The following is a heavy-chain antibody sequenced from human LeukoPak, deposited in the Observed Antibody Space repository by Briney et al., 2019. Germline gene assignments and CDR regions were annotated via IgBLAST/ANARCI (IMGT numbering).Heavy chain of an antibody. CDR2: ISYDGSNK. D-gene: IGHD4-17*01. CDR1: GFTFSSHG. CDR3: AKDYRHDYGDYYFDY. V-gene: IGHV3-30*18. J-gene: IGHJ4*02. Sequence: PGRSLRLSCAASGFTFSSHGMHWVRQAPGKGLEWVAVISYDGSNKYYADSVKGRFTISRDNSKNTLYLQMNSLRAEDTAVYYCAKDYRHDYGDYYFDYWGQGTLVTVSS.